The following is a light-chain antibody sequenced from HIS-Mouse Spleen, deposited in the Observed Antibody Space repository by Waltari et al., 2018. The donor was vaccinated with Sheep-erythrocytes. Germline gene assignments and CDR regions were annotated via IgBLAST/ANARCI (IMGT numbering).Light chain of an antibody. V-gene: IGLV3-1*01. CDR3: QAWDSSTAV. J-gene: IGLJ2*01. CDR2: QDS. CDR1: KLGDKY. Sequence: SYELTQPPSVSVSPGHTASITCSGDKLGDKYACWYQQKPGQSPVLVMYQDSKGPSGIPERFSGSNSGNTATLTSGGTQAMDEADYYCQAWDSSTAVFGGGTKLTVL.